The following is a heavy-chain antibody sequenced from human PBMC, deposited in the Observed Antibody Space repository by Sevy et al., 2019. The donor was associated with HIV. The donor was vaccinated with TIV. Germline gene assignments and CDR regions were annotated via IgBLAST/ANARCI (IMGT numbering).Heavy chain of an antibody. D-gene: IGHD2-15*01. Sequence: ASVKVSFKVFGYSLRKLSMHWVRQAPGKGLEWMGSLDPGNGEITYAQTLQGRVTMTEDTSTDTAYMELSSLTSEDTATYYCATVGLGYYSGSSYYPGDWFDPWGQGTLVTVSS. CDR1: GYSLRKLS. J-gene: IGHJ5*02. CDR2: LDPGNGEI. V-gene: IGHV1-24*01. CDR3: ATVGLGYYSGSSYYPGDWFDP.